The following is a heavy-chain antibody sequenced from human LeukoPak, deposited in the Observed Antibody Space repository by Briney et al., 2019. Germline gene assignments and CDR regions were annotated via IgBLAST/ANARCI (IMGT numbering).Heavy chain of an antibody. J-gene: IGHJ4*02. Sequence: PSETLSLTCTVSGGSISSSSYYWGWIRQPPGKGLEWIGSIYYSGSTYYNPSLKSRVTISVDTSKNQFSLKLSSVTAADTAVYYCARHPGTRNFDYWGQGTLVTVSS. CDR2: IYYSGST. CDR3: ARHPGTRNFDY. CDR1: GGSISSSSYY. D-gene: IGHD1-1*01. V-gene: IGHV4-39*01.